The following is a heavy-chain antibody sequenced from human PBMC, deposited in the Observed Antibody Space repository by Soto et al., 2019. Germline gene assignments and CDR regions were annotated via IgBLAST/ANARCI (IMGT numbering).Heavy chain of an antibody. V-gene: IGHV4-61*01. D-gene: IGHD3-22*01. CDR1: GGSVSSGSYY. Sequence: QVQLQESGPGLVKPSETLSLTCTVSGGSVSSGSYYWSWIRQPPGKGLEWIGYIYYSGSTNYNPSLKSRVTISVDTSKNQVSLKLSSVTAADTAVYYCARVSRGYFPSYGMDVWGQGTTFTVSS. CDR2: IYYSGST. J-gene: IGHJ6*02. CDR3: ARVSRGYFPSYGMDV.